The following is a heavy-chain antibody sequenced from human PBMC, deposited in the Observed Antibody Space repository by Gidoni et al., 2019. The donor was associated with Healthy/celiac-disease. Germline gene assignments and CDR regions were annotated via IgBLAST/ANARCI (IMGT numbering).Heavy chain of an antibody. CDR2: ISYDGSNK. Sequence: QVQLVESGGGVVQPGRSLRLSCAASGFTFSSYAMHWVRQAPGKGLEWVAVISYDGSNKYYADSVKGRFTISRDNSKNTLYLQMNSLRAEDTAVYYCARDPYGSGSPFDYWGQGTLVTVSS. V-gene: IGHV3-30-3*01. D-gene: IGHD3-10*01. CDR1: GFTFSSYA. J-gene: IGHJ4*02. CDR3: ARDPYGSGSPFDY.